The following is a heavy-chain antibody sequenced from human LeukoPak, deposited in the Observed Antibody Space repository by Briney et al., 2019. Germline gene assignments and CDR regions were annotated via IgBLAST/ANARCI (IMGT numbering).Heavy chain of an antibody. D-gene: IGHD6-19*01. J-gene: IGHJ3*02. CDR2: INSDGSST. CDR3: ASQVRAVADSGDAFDI. CDR1: GFTFSSYW. Sequence: PGGSLRLSCAASGFTFSSYWMHWVRQAPGKGLVWVSRINSDGSSTSYADSVKGRFTISRDNAKNTLYLQMNSLRAEDTAVYYCASQVRAVADSGDAFDIWGQGTMVTVSS. V-gene: IGHV3-74*01.